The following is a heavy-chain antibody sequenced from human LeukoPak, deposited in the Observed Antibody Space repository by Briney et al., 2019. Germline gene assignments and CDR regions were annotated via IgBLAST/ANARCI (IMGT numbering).Heavy chain of an antibody. Sequence: SETLSLTCTVSGGSISSYYWSWIRQPPGKGLEGIGYIYYSGSTNYNPSLKSRVTISVDTSKNQFSLKLSSVTAADTAVYYCARLTTTVVPYYFDYWGQGTLVTVSS. J-gene: IGHJ4*02. CDR1: GGSISSYY. CDR3: ARLTTTVVPYYFDY. D-gene: IGHD4-23*01. CDR2: IYYSGST. V-gene: IGHV4-59*08.